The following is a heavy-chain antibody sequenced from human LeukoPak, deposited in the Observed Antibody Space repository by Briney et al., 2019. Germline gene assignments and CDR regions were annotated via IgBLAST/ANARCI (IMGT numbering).Heavy chain of an antibody. J-gene: IGHJ1*01. D-gene: IGHD6-6*01. CDR3: ARDRPWGSSSLGAEYFQH. CDR2: IYTSGST. CDR1: GGSISSGSYY. Sequence: SETLSLTCTVSGGSISSGSYYWSCIRQPAGKGLECIGRIYTSGSTNYNPSLKSRVTISVDTSKNQFSLKLSSVTAADTAVYYCARDRPWGSSSLGAEYFQHWGQGTLVTVSS. V-gene: IGHV4-61*02.